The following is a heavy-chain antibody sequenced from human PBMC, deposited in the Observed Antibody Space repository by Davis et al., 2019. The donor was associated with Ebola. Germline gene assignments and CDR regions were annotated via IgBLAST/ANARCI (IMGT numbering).Heavy chain of an antibody. CDR1: GYTFTGYY. V-gene: IGHV1-2*02. CDR2: INPNSGGT. J-gene: IGHJ6*03. CDR3: ARFWNGGYYYYYMDV. D-gene: IGHD1-1*01. Sequence: ASVKVSCKASGYTFTGYYMHWVRQAPGQGLEWMGWINPNSGGTNYAQTFQGRVTMTRDTSISTAYMELSRLRSDDTAVYYCARFWNGGYYYYYMDVWGKGTTVTVSS.